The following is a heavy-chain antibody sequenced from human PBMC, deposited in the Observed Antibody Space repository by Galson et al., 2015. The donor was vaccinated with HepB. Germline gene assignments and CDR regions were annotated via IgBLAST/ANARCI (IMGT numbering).Heavy chain of an antibody. J-gene: IGHJ5*02. V-gene: IGHV2-5*02. CDR3: AHSQEGYQLLGWFDP. Sequence: PALVKPTQTLTLTCTFSGFSLSTSGVGVGWIRQPPGKALEWLALIYWDDDKRYSPSLKSRLTITKDTSKNQVVLTMTNMDPVDTATYYCAHSQEGYQLLGWFDPWGQGTLVTVSS. CDR2: IYWDDDK. D-gene: IGHD2-2*01. CDR1: GFSLSTSGVG.